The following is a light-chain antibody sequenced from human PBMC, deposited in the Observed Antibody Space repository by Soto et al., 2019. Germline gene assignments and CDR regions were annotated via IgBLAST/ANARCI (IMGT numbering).Light chain of an antibody. J-gene: IGKJ4*01. CDR2: DAS. V-gene: IGKV1-13*02. Sequence: IPVTQSPSSLSASIGDRVTITCRTSQSISIYLNWYQQKQGKAPKLLIYDASSLESGVPSRFSGSGSGTDLTITISSLQPEDFETYYCQQLKSYPLTFGGGTKVDIK. CDR3: QQLKSYPLT. CDR1: QSISIY.